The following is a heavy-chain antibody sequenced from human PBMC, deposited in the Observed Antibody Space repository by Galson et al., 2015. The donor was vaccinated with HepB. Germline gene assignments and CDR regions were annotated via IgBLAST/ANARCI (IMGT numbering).Heavy chain of an antibody. V-gene: IGHV3-33*08. CDR3: ARDRALRSLGYWYLDL. D-gene: IGHD4-17*01. CDR1: GFTFSSYG. CDR2: IWYDGSNT. Sequence: SLRLSCAASGFTFSSYGMRWVRQAPGQGLEWVAVIWYDGSNTYYAHSVQGRITISTDNFKKMVYLQMNSLRAEDTAVYYCARDRALRSLGYWYLDLWGRGTLVTVS. J-gene: IGHJ2*01.